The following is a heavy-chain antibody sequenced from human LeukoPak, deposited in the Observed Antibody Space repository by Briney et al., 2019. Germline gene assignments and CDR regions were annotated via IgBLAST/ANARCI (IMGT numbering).Heavy chain of an antibody. CDR2: IYYSGST. D-gene: IGHD1-26*01. V-gene: IGHV4-31*03. Sequence: PSETLSLTCTVSGGSNSSGGYYWSWIRQHPGKGLEWIGYIYYSGSTYYNPSLKSRVTISVDTSKNQFSLKLSSVTAADTAVYYCARINENSGSYQYYFDYWGQGTLVTVSS. J-gene: IGHJ4*02. CDR3: ARINENSGSYQYYFDY. CDR1: GGSNSSGGYY.